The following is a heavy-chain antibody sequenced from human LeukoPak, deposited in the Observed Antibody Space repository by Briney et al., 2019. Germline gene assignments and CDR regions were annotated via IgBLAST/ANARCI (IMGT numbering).Heavy chain of an antibody. J-gene: IGHJ4*02. D-gene: IGHD3-22*01. Sequence: GGSLRLSCAASGFTFSSYAMSWVRQAPGKGLEWVSAISGSGGSTYYADSVKGRFTISRDNSKNTLYLQMNSLRAEDTAVYYCARVYDSSGYFDYWGQGTLVTVSS. CDR1: GFTFSSYA. CDR2: ISGSGGST. CDR3: ARVYDSSGYFDY. V-gene: IGHV3-23*01.